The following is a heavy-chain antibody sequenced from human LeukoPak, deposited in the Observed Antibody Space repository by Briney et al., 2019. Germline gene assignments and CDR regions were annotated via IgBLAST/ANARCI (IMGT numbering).Heavy chain of an antibody. CDR3: ARVLVMGYCSSTSCPVGY. CDR2: MNPNSGNT. J-gene: IGHJ4*02. V-gene: IGHV1-8*01. D-gene: IGHD2-2*01. CDR1: GYTFTSYD. Sequence: ASVKVSCKASGYTFTSYDINWVRQATGQGLEWMGWMNPNSGNTGYAQEFQGRVTMTRNTSISTACMELSSLRSEDTAVYYCARVLVMGYCSSTSCPVGYWGQGTLVTVSS.